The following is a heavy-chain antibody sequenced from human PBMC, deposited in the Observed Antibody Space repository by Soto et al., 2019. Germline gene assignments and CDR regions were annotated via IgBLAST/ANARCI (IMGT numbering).Heavy chain of an antibody. D-gene: IGHD2-2*03. CDR3: AKEDGYCSSSSCPFRLDV. Sequence: GGSLRLSCAASGFIFGSYAMGWVRQGPGKGLEWAADISGSGDFAFYADSVKGRFTISGDNSKNTLYLQMNSLRADDKAVYFCAKEDGYCSSSSCPFRLDVWGQGTTVTVSS. CDR1: GFIFGSYA. V-gene: IGHV3-23*01. CDR2: ISGSGDFA. J-gene: IGHJ6*02.